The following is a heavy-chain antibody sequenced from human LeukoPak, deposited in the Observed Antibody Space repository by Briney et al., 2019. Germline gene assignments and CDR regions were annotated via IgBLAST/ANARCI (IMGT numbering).Heavy chain of an antibody. CDR1: GYSISSSNW. J-gene: IGHJ4*02. CDR3: ARVHDGYSYDY. V-gene: IGHV4-28*05. CDR2: IYNSGSI. Sequence: SETLSLTWAVSGYSISSSNWWGWIRPPPGKGMEWIGYIYNSGSIYYNPPLKSRVTMSVDTSKNQFSLKLSPVTAVDTAVYYCARVHDGYSYDYWGQGTLVTVSS. D-gene: IGHD2-21*02.